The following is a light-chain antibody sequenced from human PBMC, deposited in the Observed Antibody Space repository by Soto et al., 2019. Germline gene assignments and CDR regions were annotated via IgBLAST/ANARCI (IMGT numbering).Light chain of an antibody. CDR1: QSVSSN. J-gene: IGKJ5*01. Sequence: EIVMTQSPATLSVSPGERATLSCRASQSVSSNLAWYQQKPGQAPRLLIDDTSTRATGIPARFSGSGSGTEFTLTISSLQSEDFALYYCQQYKNWPPITFGQGTRLEIK. CDR3: QQYKNWPPIT. V-gene: IGKV3-15*01. CDR2: DTS.